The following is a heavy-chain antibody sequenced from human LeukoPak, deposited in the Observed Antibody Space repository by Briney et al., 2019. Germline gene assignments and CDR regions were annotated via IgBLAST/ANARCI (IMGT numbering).Heavy chain of an antibody. CDR1: GGSFSTYY. Sequence: PSETLSLTCTVSGGSFSTYYWSWIRQPAGKGLEWIGHIYTSGTTNYNPSLKSRVTMSIDTSKNQFSLKLSSITAADTAVYYCARDAKYYYGSRTYFFFEYWGQGTPLTVSS. V-gene: IGHV4-4*07. CDR2: IYTSGTT. J-gene: IGHJ4*02. D-gene: IGHD3-10*01. CDR3: ARDAKYYYGSRTYFFFEY.